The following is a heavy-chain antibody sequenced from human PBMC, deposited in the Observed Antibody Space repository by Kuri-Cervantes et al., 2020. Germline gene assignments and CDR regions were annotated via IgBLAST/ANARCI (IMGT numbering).Heavy chain of an antibody. J-gene: IGHJ5*02. CDR2: IIPIFGTA. V-gene: IGHV1-69*13. CDR3: ARDRGCSSTSCYDNWFDP. Sequence: SVKVSCKASGGTFSSYAISWVRQAPGQGLEWMGGIIPIFGTANYAQKFQGRVTITADESTSTAYMELSSLRSEDTAVYYYARDRGCSSTSCYDNWFDPWGQGTLVTVSS. CDR1: GGTFSSYA. D-gene: IGHD2-2*01.